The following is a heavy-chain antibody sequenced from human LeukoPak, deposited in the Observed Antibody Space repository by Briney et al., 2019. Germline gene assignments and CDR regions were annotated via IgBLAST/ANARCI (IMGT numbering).Heavy chain of an antibody. J-gene: IGHJ4*02. CDR1: GYTFTSYD. D-gene: IGHD3-16*02. V-gene: IGHV1-8*01. CDR2: MNPNSGNT. CDR3: ARLSAVTDFDY. Sequence: ASVKVSCKASGYTFTSYDINWVRQATGQGLEWMAWMNPNSGNTGYAQKFQGRVTMTRNTSISTAYMELTSLRSEDTAVYYCARLSAVTDFDYWGQGTLVTVSS.